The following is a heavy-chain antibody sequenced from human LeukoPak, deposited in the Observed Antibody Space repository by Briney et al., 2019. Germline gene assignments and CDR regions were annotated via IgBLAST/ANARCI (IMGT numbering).Heavy chain of an antibody. J-gene: IGHJ4*02. V-gene: IGHV3-30*02. D-gene: IGHD3-9*01. CDR3: ARGGLILTGYGFDY. CDR2: TRYDGSNK. Sequence: GGSLRLSCAASGFTFSSYGMYWVRQAPGKGLEWVAFTRYDGSNKYYADSVKGRFTISRDNAKNSLYLQMNSLRAEDTAVYYCARGGLILTGYGFDYWGQGTLVTVSS. CDR1: GFTFSSYG.